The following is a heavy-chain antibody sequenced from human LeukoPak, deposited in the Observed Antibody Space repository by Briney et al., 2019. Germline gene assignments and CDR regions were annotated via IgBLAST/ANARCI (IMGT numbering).Heavy chain of an antibody. Sequence: PSQTLSLTCIVSGGSISSGGHYWSWIRQHPGKGLEWIGYINYSGSTYYNPSLKSRVTISVDTSQNQFSLKLSSVTAADTAVYYCARRLTQYDCFDPWGQGILVTVSS. V-gene: IGHV4-31*03. CDR3: ARRLTQYDCFDP. CDR2: INYSGST. D-gene: IGHD2-2*01. CDR1: GGSISSGGHY. J-gene: IGHJ5*02.